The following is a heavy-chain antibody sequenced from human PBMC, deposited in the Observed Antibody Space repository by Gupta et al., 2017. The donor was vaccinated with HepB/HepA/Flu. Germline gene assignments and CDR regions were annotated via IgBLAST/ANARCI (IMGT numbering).Heavy chain of an antibody. Sequence: EVQLVESGGGLVQPGGSLRLSCAASGFTFGASWMSWVRQAPGKGLEWVANIRHDVIEKYYVDSVRGRFTISRDNAKNSLYLQMNSLRAEDTAVYYCARARYGGNSWYFDLWGRGTLVTVSS. J-gene: IGHJ2*01. V-gene: IGHV3-7*01. CDR2: IRHDVIEK. CDR3: ARARYGGNSWYFDL. CDR1: GFTFGASW. D-gene: IGHD4-23*01.